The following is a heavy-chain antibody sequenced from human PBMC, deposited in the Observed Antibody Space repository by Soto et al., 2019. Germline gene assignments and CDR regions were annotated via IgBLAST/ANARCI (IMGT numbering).Heavy chain of an antibody. CDR1: GGSINNNNR. CDR2: IYHTGST. J-gene: IGHJ4*02. CDR3: AKDQDSGWGLDS. Sequence: PSETLSLTCAVSGGSINNNNRWSWVRQPPGKGLEWIGEIYHTGSTNYNPSLKSRVTISLDKTKSQFSLKLSSVTAADTAIYYCAKDQDSGWGLDSWGQGTLVTVSS. V-gene: IGHV4-4*02. D-gene: IGHD6-19*01.